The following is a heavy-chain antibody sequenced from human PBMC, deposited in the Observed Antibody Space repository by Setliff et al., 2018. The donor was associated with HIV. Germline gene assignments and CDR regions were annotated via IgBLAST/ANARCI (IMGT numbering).Heavy chain of an antibody. CDR1: GGSINTYY. Sequence: SETLSLTCTVSGGSINTYYWSWIRQPAGKGLEWIGRIYTSGSTNYNPSLKSRVTISVDTSKNQFSLKLSSVTAADTAVYYCARHDSGGYYSLDYWGQGTLVTVSS. CDR2: IYTSGST. CDR3: ARHDSGGYYSLDY. D-gene: IGHD3-22*01. J-gene: IGHJ4*02. V-gene: IGHV4-4*07.